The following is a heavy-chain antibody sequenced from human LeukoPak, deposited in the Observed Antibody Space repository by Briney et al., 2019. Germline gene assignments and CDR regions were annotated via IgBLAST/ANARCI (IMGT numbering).Heavy chain of an antibody. J-gene: IGHJ6*03. CDR1: GFTFSRYG. V-gene: IGHV3-23*01. CDR3: ARDGSGSYYYYYYMDV. CDR2: ISNSGGST. D-gene: IGHD3-10*01. Sequence: PGGSLRLSCAASGFTFSRYGMSWVRQAPGKGLEWVSAISNSGGSTYYADSVKGRFTISRDNSKNTLYLQMNSLRAEDTAVYYCARDGSGSYYYYYYMDVWGKGTTVTVSS.